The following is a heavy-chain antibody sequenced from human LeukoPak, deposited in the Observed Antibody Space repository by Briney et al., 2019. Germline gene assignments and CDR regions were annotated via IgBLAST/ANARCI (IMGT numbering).Heavy chain of an antibody. CDR3: ARGGSGTYFSDRSYYGLDV. CDR1: GYTFTSYG. CDR2: MNPNSGNT. D-gene: IGHD3-10*01. V-gene: IGHV1-8*02. Sequence: GASVKVSCKASGYTFTSYGISWVRQAPGQGPEWMGWMNPNSGNTAYAQNFQGRVTMTRNTSVTTAYMELSSLRSEDTAVYYCARGGSGTYFSDRSYYGLDVWGQGTMVTVSS. J-gene: IGHJ6*02.